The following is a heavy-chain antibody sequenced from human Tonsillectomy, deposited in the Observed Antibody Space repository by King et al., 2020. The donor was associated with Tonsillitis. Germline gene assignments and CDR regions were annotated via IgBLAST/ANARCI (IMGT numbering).Heavy chain of an antibody. CDR1: GGSFSGYY. CDR2: INHSGST. CDR3: ARGPKENCSGGTCYAPYYYYGMDV. D-gene: IGHD2-15*01. V-gene: IGHV4-34*01. Sequence: VQLQQWGAGLLKPSETLSRTCAVYGGSFSGYYWSWIRQPPGKGLEWIGEINHSGSTNYNPSLKSRVTISVDTSKNPFSLKLSSVTAADTAVYYCARGPKENCSGGTCYAPYYYYGMDVWGQGTTVTVSS. J-gene: IGHJ6*02.